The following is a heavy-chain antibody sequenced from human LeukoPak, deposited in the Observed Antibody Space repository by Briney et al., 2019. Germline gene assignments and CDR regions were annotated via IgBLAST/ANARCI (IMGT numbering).Heavy chain of an antibody. CDR3: ARGPITMVRGKAFDI. V-gene: IGHV4-34*01. J-gene: IGHJ3*02. CDR1: GGSISSYY. CDR2: INHSGST. Sequence: SEILSLTCTVSGGSISSYYWSWIRQPPGKGLEWIGEINHSGSTNYNPSLKSRVTISVDTSKNQFSLKLSSVTAADTAVYYCARGPITMVRGKAFDIWGQGTMVTVSP. D-gene: IGHD3-10*01.